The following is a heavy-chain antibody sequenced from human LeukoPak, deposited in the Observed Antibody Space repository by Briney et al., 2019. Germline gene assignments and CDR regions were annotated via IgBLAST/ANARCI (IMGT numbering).Heavy chain of an antibody. J-gene: IGHJ4*02. CDR2: ISFSSSTI. CDR3: ATKMATKGSFEY. Sequence: GGSLRLSCAASGFTFGTYNMNWVRQAPGQGLEWVSYISFSSSTIHYADSVKGRFTISRDNAKNSLYLQMNSLRDEDTAVYYCATKMATKGSFEYWGQGTLVTVSS. V-gene: IGHV3-48*02. CDR1: GFTFGTYN. D-gene: IGHD5-24*01.